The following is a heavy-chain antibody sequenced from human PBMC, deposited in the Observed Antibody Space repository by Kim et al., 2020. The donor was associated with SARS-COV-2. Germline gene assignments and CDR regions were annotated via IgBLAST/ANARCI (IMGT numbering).Heavy chain of an antibody. V-gene: IGHV1-46*01. Sequence: PNFQGRVTLTWDTSTSTVYMERSSLRSEDTAVYYCARSRVMGATTPFDYWGQGTLVTVSS. J-gene: IGHJ4*02. CDR3: ARSRVMGATTPFDY. D-gene: IGHD1-26*01.